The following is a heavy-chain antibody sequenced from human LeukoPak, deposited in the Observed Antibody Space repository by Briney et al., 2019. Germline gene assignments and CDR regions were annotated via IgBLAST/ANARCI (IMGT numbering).Heavy chain of an antibody. D-gene: IGHD2-21*01. CDR3: ANPAQHPYCGSAACYLFDY. CDR2: FGGYVVIT. CDR1: GFTFFSYS. J-gene: IGHJ4*02. Sequence: RGSLRLSSAASGFTFFSYSVTSGPGFPGTGRRWCTAFGGYVVITSYANTLKGRFTISRDNSKNTLYLEMSSLRAEDTAMYYCANPAQHPYCGSAACYLFDYWGQGTLVTVSS. V-gene: IGHV3-23*01.